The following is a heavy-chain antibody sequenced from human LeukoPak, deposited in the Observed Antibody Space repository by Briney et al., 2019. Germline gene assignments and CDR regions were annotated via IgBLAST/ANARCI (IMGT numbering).Heavy chain of an antibody. CDR3: ARSLPSRPASMYYFDY. CDR2: INPNSGGT. Sequence: ASVKVSCKASGYTFTGYYMHWVRQAPGQGLEWMGRINPNSGGTNYAQKFQGRVTMTRDTSISPAYMELSRLRSDDTAVYYCARSLPSRPASMYYFDYWGQGTLVTVSS. D-gene: IGHD2-2*01. J-gene: IGHJ4*02. V-gene: IGHV1-2*06. CDR1: GYTFTGYY.